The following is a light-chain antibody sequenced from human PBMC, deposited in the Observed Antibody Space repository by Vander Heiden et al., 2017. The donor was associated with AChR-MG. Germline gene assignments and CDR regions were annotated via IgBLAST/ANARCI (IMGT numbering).Light chain of an antibody. CDR2: EVN. J-gene: IGLJ1*01. Sequence: QSALTQPPSASGSPGHSLTISCTGTSGDIGDSNYASWYQPHPGNVPTLTLSEVNKRPSGFPDRFSGAKAGNTASLTVSGLQADDEADYYCSSYARGKNWVLGTGTWGTVL. CDR3: SSYARGKNWV. CDR1: SGDIGDSNY. V-gene: IGLV2-8*01.